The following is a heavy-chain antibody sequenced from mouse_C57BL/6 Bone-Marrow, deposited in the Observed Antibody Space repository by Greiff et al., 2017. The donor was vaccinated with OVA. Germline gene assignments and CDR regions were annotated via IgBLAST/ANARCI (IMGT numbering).Heavy chain of an antibody. J-gene: IGHJ3*01. CDR2: IDPEDGET. V-gene: IGHV14-2*01. CDR1: GFNIKDYY. Sequence: EVQLKESGAELVKPGDSVKLSCTASGFNIKDYYMHWVKKRTEKGLEWIGRIDPEDGETKYAPKFQGKATITADTSSNTAYLQLSSLTSEDTAVYYCAPQLGRAYWGQGTLVTVSA. D-gene: IGHD4-1*02. CDR3: APQLGRAY.